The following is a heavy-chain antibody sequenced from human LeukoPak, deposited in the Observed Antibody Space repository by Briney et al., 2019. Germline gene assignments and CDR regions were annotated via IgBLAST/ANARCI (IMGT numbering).Heavy chain of an antibody. V-gene: IGHV3-21*01. D-gene: IGHD3-22*01. CDR3: ARDPLYYYDSSGQFDY. Sequence: EGSLRHSCAASGFTFSSYIMNWVRQAPGKGLEWVSSISSSSSYIYYADSVKGRFTISRDNAKNSLYLQMNSLRAEDTAVYYCARDPLYYYDSSGQFDYWGQGTLVTVSS. CDR1: GFTFSSYI. J-gene: IGHJ4*02. CDR2: ISSSSSYI.